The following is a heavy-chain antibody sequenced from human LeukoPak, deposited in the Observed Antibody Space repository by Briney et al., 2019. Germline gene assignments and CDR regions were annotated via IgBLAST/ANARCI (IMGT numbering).Heavy chain of an antibody. Sequence: SVKVSCKASGGTFSNYAISWVRQAPGQGLEWMGRVIPIFGTANYAQKLQGRVTITTDESTGTAYMELRSLRSEDTAVYYCARGAAEASPGTVGDIWGQGTMVTVSS. V-gene: IGHV1-69*05. CDR2: VIPIFGTA. J-gene: IGHJ3*02. CDR1: GGTFSNYA. CDR3: ARGAAEASPGTVGDI. D-gene: IGHD6-25*01.